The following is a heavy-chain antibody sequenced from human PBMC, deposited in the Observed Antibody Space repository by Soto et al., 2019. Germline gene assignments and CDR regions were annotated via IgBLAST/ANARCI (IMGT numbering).Heavy chain of an antibody. CDR1: GASFSGYY. D-gene: IGHD6-25*01. V-gene: IGHV4-34*01. J-gene: IGHJ4*02. Sequence: PSDTLSLTCALYGASFSGYYWSWLRQPPGKGLEWIGEINHSGSTNYNPSLKSRVTISVDTSKNQFSLKLSSVTAADTAVYYCARAPYSSAVDYWGQGTLVTVSS. CDR2: INHSGST. CDR3: ARAPYSSAVDY.